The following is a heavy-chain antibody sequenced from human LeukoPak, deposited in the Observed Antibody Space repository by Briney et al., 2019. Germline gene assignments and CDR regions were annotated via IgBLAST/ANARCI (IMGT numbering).Heavy chain of an antibody. CDR3: ASPYDSSGYHFDY. CDR2: IIPIFGTA. J-gene: IGHJ4*02. Sequence: GSSVKVSRKASGGTFSSYAISWVRQAPGQGLEWMGGIIPIFGTANYAQKFQGRVTITTDESTSTAYMELSSLGSEDTAVYYCASPYDSSGYHFDYWGQGTLVTVSS. CDR1: GGTFSSYA. D-gene: IGHD3-22*01. V-gene: IGHV1-69*05.